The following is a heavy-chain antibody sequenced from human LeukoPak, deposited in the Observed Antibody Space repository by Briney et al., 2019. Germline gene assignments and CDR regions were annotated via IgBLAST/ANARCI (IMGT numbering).Heavy chain of an antibody. V-gene: IGHV3-64*01. CDR3: ARGRGGPPFDF. D-gene: IGHD3-10*01. Sequence: GGSLRLSCAASGFSFRGYGMHWVRQAPGRGLEYVSAIGADGGTTDYLNSVKGRFTISRDNSKNTLYLQMGRLRSDDTAIYYCARGRGGPPFDFWGQGTVVTVAS. J-gene: IGHJ4*02. CDR1: GFSFRGYG. CDR2: IGADGGTT.